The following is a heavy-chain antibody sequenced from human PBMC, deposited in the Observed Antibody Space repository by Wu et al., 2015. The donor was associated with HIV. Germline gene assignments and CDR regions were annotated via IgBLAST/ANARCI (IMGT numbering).Heavy chain of an antibody. CDR3: ARDLLPTTSWTDSYYYGMDV. D-gene: IGHD2-2*01. Sequence: QVQLVQSGAEMKKPGSSVKVSCKAFGRTFSSYAINWVRQAPGQGLEWIGGIIPIFGTSNYAQKFQGRVTITTDESTSTAYMELSSLRSEDTAVYYCARDLLPTTSWTDSYYYGMDVWGPGTTVTVAS. CDR1: GRTFSSYA. CDR2: IIPIFGTS. J-gene: IGHJ6*02. V-gene: IGHV1-69*05.